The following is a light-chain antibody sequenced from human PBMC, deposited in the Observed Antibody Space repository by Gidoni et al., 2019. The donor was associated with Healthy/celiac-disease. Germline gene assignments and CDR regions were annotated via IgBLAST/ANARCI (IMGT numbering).Light chain of an antibody. CDR2: AAS. CDR3: QKYGSSSIT. V-gene: IGKV3-20*01. J-gene: IGKJ5*01. Sequence: EVVLTHSPGTLSLSPGERATLSCRASQSVSSSNLAWYQQKPGQAPRLLIYAASSRATGIPDRFSGSGSGTDFTLTISRLEPEDFAVYYCQKYGSSSITFGQGTRLEIK. CDR1: QSVSSSN.